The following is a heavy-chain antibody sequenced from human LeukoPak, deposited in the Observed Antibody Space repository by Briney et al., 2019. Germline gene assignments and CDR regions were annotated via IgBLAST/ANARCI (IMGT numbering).Heavy chain of an antibody. V-gene: IGHV4-39*01. CDR1: GGSISSSSYY. J-gene: IGHJ4*02. Sequence: KPSETLSLTCTVSGGSISSSSYYWGWIRQPPGKGLEWIGSIYYSGSTYYNPSLKSRVTISVKTSKNQSALKLSSVTAADTAVYYCARLGITMVRGVSLFDYWGQGTLVTVSS. CDR3: ARLGITMVRGVSLFDY. D-gene: IGHD3-10*01. CDR2: IYYSGST.